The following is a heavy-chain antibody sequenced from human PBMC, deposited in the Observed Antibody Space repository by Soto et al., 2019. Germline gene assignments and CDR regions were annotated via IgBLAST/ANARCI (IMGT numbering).Heavy chain of an antibody. CDR1: GYTFTSYA. D-gene: IGHD2-21*01. Sequence: ASLKVDCKTAGYTFTSYAMRCVRQAPGQRLEWMGWINAGNGNTKYSQKFQGRVTITRDTSASTAYMELSSLRSEDTAVYYCARGGEPIEYWGQGTLVTVSS. V-gene: IGHV1-3*01. CDR3: ARGGEPIEY. J-gene: IGHJ4*02. CDR2: INAGNGNT.